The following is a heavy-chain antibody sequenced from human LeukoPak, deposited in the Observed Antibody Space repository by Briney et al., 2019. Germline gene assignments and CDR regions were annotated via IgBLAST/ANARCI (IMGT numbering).Heavy chain of an antibody. CDR1: GFTFSSYA. V-gene: IGHV3-30*04. CDR3: ARVLGIQYQLLYYYYYGMDV. J-gene: IGHJ6*04. CDR2: ISYDGSNK. D-gene: IGHD2-2*01. Sequence: GGSLRLSCAASGFTFSSYAMHWVRQAPGKGLEWVAVISYDGSNKYYADSVKGRFTIPRDNSKNTLYLQMNSLRAEDTAVYYCARVLGIQYQLLYYYYYGMDVWGKGTTVTVSS.